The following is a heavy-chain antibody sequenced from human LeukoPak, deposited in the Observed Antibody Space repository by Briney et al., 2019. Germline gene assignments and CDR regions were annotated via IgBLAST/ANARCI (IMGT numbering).Heavy chain of an antibody. V-gene: IGHV4-59*01. Sequence: SETLSLTCTVSGGSISGNYWSWIRQPPGKGLEWIGYIYYGGTSNYNPSLKSRVTISVDTSKNQFSLKLRSVTAADTAVYYCATPLRSRFDSWGQGTLVTVSS. D-gene: IGHD1-26*01. CDR1: GGSISGNY. CDR3: ATPLRSRFDS. J-gene: IGHJ4*02. CDR2: IYYGGTS.